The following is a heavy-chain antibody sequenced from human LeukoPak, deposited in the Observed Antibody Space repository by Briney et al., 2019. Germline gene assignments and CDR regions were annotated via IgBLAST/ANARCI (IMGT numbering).Heavy chain of an antibody. V-gene: IGHV4-59*01. D-gene: IGHD3-9*01. CDR2: IYYTGST. J-gene: IGHJ5*02. CDR1: GGSISYYY. Sequence: PSETLSLTCTVSGGSISYYYWTWIRQSPGKGLEWIGQIYYTGSTYYNPSLKRRVTISVDTSRNQFSLNLTSVTAADTAVYYCARGGTYNDILSFDPWGQGTLVTVSP. CDR3: ARGGTYNDILSFDP.